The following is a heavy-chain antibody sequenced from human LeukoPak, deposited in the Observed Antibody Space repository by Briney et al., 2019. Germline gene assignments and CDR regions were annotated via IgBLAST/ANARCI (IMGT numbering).Heavy chain of an antibody. J-gene: IGHJ4*02. Sequence: PGGSLRLSCAASGFTFSSYAMSWVRQAPGKGLEWVSAISGSGGSTYYADSMKGRFTISRDNSKNTLYLQMNSLRAEDTAVYYCAKEQTRKKGDSAGIFDYWGQGTLVTVSS. D-gene: IGHD4-11*01. CDR1: GFTFSSYA. CDR3: AKEQTRKKGDSAGIFDY. CDR2: ISGSGGST. V-gene: IGHV3-23*01.